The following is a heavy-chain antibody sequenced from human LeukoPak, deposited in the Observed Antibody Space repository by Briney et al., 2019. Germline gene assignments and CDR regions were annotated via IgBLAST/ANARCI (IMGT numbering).Heavy chain of an antibody. D-gene: IGHD2-15*01. J-gene: IGHJ4*02. CDR2: ISGSGGST. Sequence: GGSLRLSCAASGFTFSSYAMNWVRQAPGKGLEWVSAISGSGGSTYYADSVKGRFTISRDNSKNTLYLQMNSLRAEDTAFYYCARDYCSGGSCYGGHDYWGQGTLVTVSS. V-gene: IGHV3-23*01. CDR3: ARDYCSGGSCYGGHDY. CDR1: GFTFSSYA.